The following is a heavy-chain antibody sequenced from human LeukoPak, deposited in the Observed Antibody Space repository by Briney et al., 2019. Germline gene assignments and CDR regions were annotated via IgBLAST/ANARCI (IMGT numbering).Heavy chain of an antibody. V-gene: IGHV3-21*01. CDR3: ARAPPGELLDY. CDR2: ISSSSIYT. Sequence: PGGSLRLSCAASGFTFSTYWMHWVRQAPGKGLEWVSSISSSSIYTYYADSVKGRFTISRDNAKNSLYLQMNSLRAEDTAVYYCARAPPGELLDYWGQGTLVTVSS. CDR1: GFTFSTYW. J-gene: IGHJ4*02. D-gene: IGHD1-26*01.